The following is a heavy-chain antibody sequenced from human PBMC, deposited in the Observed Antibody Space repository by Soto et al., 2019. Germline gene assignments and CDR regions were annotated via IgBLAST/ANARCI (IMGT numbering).Heavy chain of an antibody. CDR1: GGSISSSSYY. J-gene: IGHJ4*02. D-gene: IGHD5-18*01. Sequence: PSETLSLTCTVSGGSISSSSYYWGWIRQPPGKGLEWIGSISYSGSTYYNPSLKSRVTISVDTSKNQFSLKLSSVTAADTAMYYCATVDTVMVYFDYWGQGTLVTVSS. V-gene: IGHV4-39*01. CDR2: ISYSGST. CDR3: ATVDTVMVYFDY.